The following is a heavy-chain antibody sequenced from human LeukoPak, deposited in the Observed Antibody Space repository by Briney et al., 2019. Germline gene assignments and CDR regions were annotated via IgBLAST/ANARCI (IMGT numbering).Heavy chain of an antibody. CDR3: ARGRSGSYYNIGY. D-gene: IGHD3-10*01. CDR1: GYSFSSYY. CDR2: INPNGGST. Sequence: ASVKVSCKASGYSFSSYYMHWVRQAPGQGLKWMGIINPNGGSTNYAQKFQGRVTMTRDTSTSTVYMELNSLRSEDTAVYYCARGRSGSYYNIGYWGQGTLVTVSS. V-gene: IGHV1-46*01. J-gene: IGHJ4*02.